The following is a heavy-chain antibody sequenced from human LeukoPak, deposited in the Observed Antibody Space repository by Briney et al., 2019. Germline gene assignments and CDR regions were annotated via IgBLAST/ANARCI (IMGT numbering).Heavy chain of an antibody. CDR3: ARDRRGYYDSSGYFDR. D-gene: IGHD3-22*01. CDR2: IYHNGGT. Sequence: KPSETLSLTCTVSGDSVASDNYYWSWIRQLPWKGLEWFGYIYHNGGTKYNPSLRSRVTMSVDTSKNHVSLKLGSVTAADTAVYYCARDRRGYYDSSGYFDRWGQGTLVTVSS. V-gene: IGHV4-61*03. J-gene: IGHJ4*02. CDR1: GDSVASDNYY.